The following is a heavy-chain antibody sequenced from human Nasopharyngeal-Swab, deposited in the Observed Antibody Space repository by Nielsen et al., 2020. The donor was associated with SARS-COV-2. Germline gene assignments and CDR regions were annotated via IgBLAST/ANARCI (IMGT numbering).Heavy chain of an antibody. J-gene: IGHJ6*02. CDR2: IKQDGSEK. CDR1: GFTSSSYW. V-gene: IGHV3-7*03. Sequence: ETLSLTCAASGFTSSSYWMSWVRQAPGKGLEWVANIKQDGSEKYYVDSVKGRFTISRDNAKNSLYLQMNSLRAEDTAVYYCARDKGIDFWSGLGVSGMDVWGQGTTVTVSS. D-gene: IGHD3-3*01. CDR3: ARDKGIDFWSGLGVSGMDV.